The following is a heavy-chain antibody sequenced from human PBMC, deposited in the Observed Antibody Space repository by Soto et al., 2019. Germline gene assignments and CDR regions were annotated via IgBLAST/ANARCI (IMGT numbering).Heavy chain of an antibody. CDR1: GGSISSSSYY. D-gene: IGHD6-19*01. J-gene: IGHJ4*02. CDR3: ARAGVAGPCLFDY. CDR2: IYYSGST. Sequence: PSETLSLTCTVSGGSISSSSYYWGWIRQPPGKGLEWIGSIYYSGSTYYNPSLKSRVTISVDTSKNQFSLKLSSVTAADTAVYYCARAGVAGPCLFDYWGQGTLVTVSS. V-gene: IGHV4-39*01.